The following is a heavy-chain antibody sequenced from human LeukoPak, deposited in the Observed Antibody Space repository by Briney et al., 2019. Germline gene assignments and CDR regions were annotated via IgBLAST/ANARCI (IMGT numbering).Heavy chain of an antibody. D-gene: IGHD3-9*01. J-gene: IGHJ3*02. CDR2: IKQDGSEK. V-gene: IGHV3-7*01. CDR1: GFTFSSYW. Sequence: WGSLRLSCAASGFTFSSYWMSWVRQAPGKGLEWVANIKQDGSEKYYVDSVKGRFTISRDNAKNSLYLQMNSLRAEDTAVYYCARDKTGRGDAFDIWGQGTMVTVSS. CDR3: ARDKTGRGDAFDI.